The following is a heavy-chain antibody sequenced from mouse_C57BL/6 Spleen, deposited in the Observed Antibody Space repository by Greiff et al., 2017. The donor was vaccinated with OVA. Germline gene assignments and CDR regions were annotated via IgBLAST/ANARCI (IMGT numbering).Heavy chain of an antibody. CDR3: ARDYGNGDYAMDY. D-gene: IGHD2-1*01. CDR2: ISYDGSN. Sequence: EVQLQQSGPGLVKPSQSLSLTCSVTGYSITSGYYWNWIRQFPGNKLEWMGYISYDGSNNYNPSLKNRISITRDTSKNQFFLKLNSVTTEDTATYYCARDYGNGDYAMDYWGQGTSVTVSS. J-gene: IGHJ4*01. V-gene: IGHV3-6*01. CDR1: GYSITSGYY.